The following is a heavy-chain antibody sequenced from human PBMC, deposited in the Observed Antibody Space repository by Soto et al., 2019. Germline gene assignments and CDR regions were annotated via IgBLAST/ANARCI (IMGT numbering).Heavy chain of an antibody. CDR3: ARDHRFPGWGGPIAAADAFDI. V-gene: IGHV3-30*04. D-gene: IGHD6-13*01. CDR2: ISYDGSNK. J-gene: IGHJ3*02. Sequence: GGSLRLSCAASGFTFSSYAMHWVRQAPGKGLEWVAVISYDGSNKYYADSVKGRFTISRDNSKNTLYLQMNSLRAEDTAVYYCARDHRFPGWGGPIAAADAFDIWGQGTMVTVSS. CDR1: GFTFSSYA.